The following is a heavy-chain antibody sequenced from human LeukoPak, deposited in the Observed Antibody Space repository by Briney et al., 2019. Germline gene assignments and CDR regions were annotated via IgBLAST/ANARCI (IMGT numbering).Heavy chain of an antibody. Sequence: PSETLSLTCTVSGGSISSYYWSWIRQPPGKGLEWIGYIYYSGSTNHNPSLKSRVTISVDTSKNQFSLKLSSVTAADTAVYYCASGTRRGDAFDIWGQGTMVTVSS. D-gene: IGHD3-10*01. V-gene: IGHV4-59*01. CDR3: ASGTRRGDAFDI. CDR1: GGSISSYY. CDR2: IYYSGST. J-gene: IGHJ3*02.